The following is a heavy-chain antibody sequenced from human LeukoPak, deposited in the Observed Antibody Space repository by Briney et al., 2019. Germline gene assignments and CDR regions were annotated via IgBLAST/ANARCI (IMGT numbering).Heavy chain of an antibody. V-gene: IGHV1-2*02. CDR3: ARAGSIAAAGTEFDY. CDR2: INPNSGGT. D-gene: IGHD6-13*01. Sequence: ASVKVSCKASGYTFTGYYMHWVRQAPGQGLEWMGWINPNSGGTNYAQKFQGRVTMTRDTSISTAYMELSRLRSDDTAVYYCARAGSIAAAGTEFDYRGQGTLVTVSS. CDR1: GYTFTGYY. J-gene: IGHJ4*02.